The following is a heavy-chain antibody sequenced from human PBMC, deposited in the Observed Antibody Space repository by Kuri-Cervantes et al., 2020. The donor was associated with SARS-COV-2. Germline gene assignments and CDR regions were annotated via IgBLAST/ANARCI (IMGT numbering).Heavy chain of an antibody. CDR3: ARGRYTNSWYYFDY. CDR2: IYVHRT. Sequence: GGSLRLSCAASGFTVSDYYMTWVRQAPGKGLEWVSVIYVHRTEYADSVKDRFTISRDNSNNTVYLQMNSLRAEDAAVYYCARGRYTNSWYYFDYWGQGTLVTVSS. CDR1: GFTVSDYY. V-gene: IGHV3-53*01. J-gene: IGHJ4*02. D-gene: IGHD6-13*01.